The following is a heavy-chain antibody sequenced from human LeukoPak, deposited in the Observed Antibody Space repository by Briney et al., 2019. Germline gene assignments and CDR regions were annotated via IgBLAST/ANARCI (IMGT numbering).Heavy chain of an antibody. V-gene: IGHV3-7*01. Sequence: GGSLRLSCAASGFTFSSYWMSWVRQAPGKGLEWVANIKQDGSEKYYVDSVKGRFTISRDNAKNSLYLQMNSLRAEDTAVYYCAKIMRRNSGSLDYWGQGTLVTVSS. D-gene: IGHD3-10*01. CDR1: GFTFSSYW. CDR3: AKIMRRNSGSLDY. J-gene: IGHJ4*02. CDR2: IKQDGSEK.